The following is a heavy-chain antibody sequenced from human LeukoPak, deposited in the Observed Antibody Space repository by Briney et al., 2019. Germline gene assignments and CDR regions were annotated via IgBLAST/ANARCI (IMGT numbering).Heavy chain of an antibody. D-gene: IGHD3-10*01. Sequence: GGSLRLSCAASGFTFSSYGMHWVRQAPGKGLEWVAVIWYDGSNKYYADSVKGRFTISRDNSKNTLYLQMNSLRAEDTAVYYCARDFTVRGVIIGAFDIWGLGTIVTVSS. J-gene: IGHJ3*02. V-gene: IGHV3-33*01. CDR2: IWYDGSNK. CDR1: GFTFSSYG. CDR3: ARDFTVRGVIIGAFDI.